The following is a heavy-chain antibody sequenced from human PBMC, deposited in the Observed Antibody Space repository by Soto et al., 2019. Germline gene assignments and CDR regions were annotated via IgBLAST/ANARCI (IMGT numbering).Heavy chain of an antibody. D-gene: IGHD3-10*01. CDR1: GGIFSSYD. CDR3: ARAKRFGERPWAGMDV. CDR2: LIPILGPP. Sequence: QVQLAQSGAEVKKRGSSVKVSCKASGGIFSSYDISWVRQAPGQGLEWMGGLIPILGPPNYAQEFQGRVTITADESTNTAYMELTSLRSEDTAIYYCARAKRFGERPWAGMDVWGQGTSVTVSS. J-gene: IGHJ6*02. V-gene: IGHV1-69*01.